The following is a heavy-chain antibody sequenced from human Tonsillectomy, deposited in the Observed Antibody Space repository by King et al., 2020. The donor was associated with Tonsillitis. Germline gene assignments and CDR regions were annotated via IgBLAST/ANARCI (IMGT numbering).Heavy chain of an antibody. CDR3: ASQPSGGDADAFDV. V-gene: IGHV5-51*01. CDR1: GYTFMSHW. CDR2: IYPGDSDT. D-gene: IGHD3-16*01. J-gene: IGHJ3*01. Sequence: VQLQQSGAEVKKSGESLKISCKGSGYTFMSHWIGWVRQMPGKGLEWMGIIYPGDSDTRYSPSFQGQVTISADKSISTAYLPLSSLKASDTAMYYCASQPSGGDADAFDVWGQGTMVTVSS.